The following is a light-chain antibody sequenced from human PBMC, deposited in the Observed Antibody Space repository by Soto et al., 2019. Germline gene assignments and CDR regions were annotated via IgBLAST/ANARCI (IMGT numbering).Light chain of an antibody. CDR1: SSNIGAGYE. CDR2: ENN. V-gene: IGLV1-40*01. CDR3: PPSDSGLRGNV. Sequence: QSVLTQPPSVSEAPGQRVTISCTGSSSNIGAGYEAHWYQQVPGTAPKLLIYENNNRPSGVPDRFSDSKSGTSTSPAVTGPPAYYQPECYSPPSDSGLRGNVFSTGTKLT. J-gene: IGLJ1*01.